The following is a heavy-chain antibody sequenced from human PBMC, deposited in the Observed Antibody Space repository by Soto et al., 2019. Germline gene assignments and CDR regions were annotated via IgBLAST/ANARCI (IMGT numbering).Heavy chain of an antibody. D-gene: IGHD5-18*01. J-gene: IGHJ4*02. V-gene: IGHV1-3*01. Sequence: QVQLVQSGAEVKKPGASVKFSCKASGYTFTRYAMHWVHQAPGQRLEWMGWINAGNGNTKYSQKFQGRVTITRDTSASTAYMELSSLRSEDTAVYYCARGLNGYLHYFDYWGQGTLVTVSS. CDR2: INAGNGNT. CDR1: GYTFTRYA. CDR3: ARGLNGYLHYFDY.